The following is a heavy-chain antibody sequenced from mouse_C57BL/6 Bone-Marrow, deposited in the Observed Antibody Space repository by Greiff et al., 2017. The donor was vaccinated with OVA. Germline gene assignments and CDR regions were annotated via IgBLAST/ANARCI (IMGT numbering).Heavy chain of an antibody. J-gene: IGHJ3*01. V-gene: IGHV1-69*01. CDR2: IDPSDSYT. D-gene: IGHD1-1*01. CDR1: GYTFTSYW. Sequence: VQLKQPGAELVMPGASVKLSCKASGYTFTSYWMHWVKQRPGQGLEWIGEIDPSDSYTNYNQKFKGKSTLTVDKSSSTAYMQLSSLTSEDSAVYFCARNYARGFAYWGQGTLVTVSA. CDR3: ARNYARGFAY.